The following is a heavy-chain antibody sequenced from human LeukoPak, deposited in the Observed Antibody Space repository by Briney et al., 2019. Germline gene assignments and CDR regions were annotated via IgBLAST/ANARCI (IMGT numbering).Heavy chain of an antibody. CDR1: GGTFSSYA. CDR2: IIPIFGTA. CDR3: ARVWQLDPSSSSSYYYYYMDV. D-gene: IGHD6-6*01. V-gene: IGHV1-69*01. Sequence: VASVKVSCKASGGTFSSYAISWVRQAPRQGLEWMGGIIPIFGTANYAQKFQGRVTITADESTSTAYMELSSLRSEDTAVYYCARVWQLDPSSSSSYYYYYMDVWGKGTTVTVSS. J-gene: IGHJ6*03.